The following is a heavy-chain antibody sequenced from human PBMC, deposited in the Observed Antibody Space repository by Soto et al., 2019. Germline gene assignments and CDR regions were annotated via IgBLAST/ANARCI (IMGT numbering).Heavy chain of an antibody. V-gene: IGHV4-34*01. Sequence: SETLSLTCAVYGGSFSGYYWSWIRQPPGKGLEWIGEINHSGSTNYNPSLKSRVTISVDTSKNQFSLKLSSVTAADTAVYYCARGVSGYDLWSGYYPTPRYYFDYWGQGTLVTVSS. J-gene: IGHJ4*02. CDR3: ARGVSGYDLWSGYYPTPRYYFDY. CDR2: INHSGST. D-gene: IGHD3-3*01. CDR1: GGSFSGYY.